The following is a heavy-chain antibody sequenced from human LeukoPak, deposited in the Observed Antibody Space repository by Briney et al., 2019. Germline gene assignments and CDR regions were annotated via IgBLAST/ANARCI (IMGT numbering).Heavy chain of an antibody. V-gene: IGHV4-4*02. D-gene: IGHD3-9*01. CDR1: GGSISSSNW. J-gene: IGHJ4*02. CDR2: IYHSGST. Sequence: SGTLSVTRAVSGGSISSSNWWGWVRQPPGKGLEWIGEIYHSGSTNYNPSLKSRATLSVDKSKNQFSLELSSVTAADTAVYYCVLRYFDRLFDYWGQATLVTVS. CDR3: VLRYFDRLFDY.